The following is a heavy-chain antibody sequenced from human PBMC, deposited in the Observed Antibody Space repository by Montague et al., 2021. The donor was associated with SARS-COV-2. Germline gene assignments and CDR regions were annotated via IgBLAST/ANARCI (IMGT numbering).Heavy chain of an antibody. CDR2: INHSGRT. J-gene: IGHJ4*02. Sequence: SETLSLTCAVYGGSFSDYYWTWIRQSPGKGLEWIGEINHSGRTNYKPSLKSRVTMSVDTSKNQFSLKLSSMTAADTAVYYCARGVQSFSMIVVVMTGGISSFDHGGQGTRVTVS. D-gene: IGHD3-22*01. V-gene: IGHV4-34*01. CDR3: ARGVQSFSMIVVVMTGGISSFDH. CDR1: GGSFSDYY.